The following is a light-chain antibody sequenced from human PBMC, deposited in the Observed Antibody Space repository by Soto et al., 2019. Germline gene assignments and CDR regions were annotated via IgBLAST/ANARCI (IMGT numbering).Light chain of an antibody. J-gene: IGKJ1*01. Sequence: IQLTQTPYSLSASVGDRVTITCRASQGISSYLAWYQQKPGKAPKLLIYAASTLQSGVPSRFSGSGSGTDFTLTISSLQPEDFATYYCQQLNSYPPWTFGQGTNVDIK. CDR1: QGISSY. CDR3: QQLNSYPPWT. V-gene: IGKV1-9*01. CDR2: AAS.